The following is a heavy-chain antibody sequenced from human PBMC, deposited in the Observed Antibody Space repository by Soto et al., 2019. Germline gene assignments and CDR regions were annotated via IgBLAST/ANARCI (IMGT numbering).Heavy chain of an antibody. CDR3: ARSLSTIGARLDY. CDR2: INPNTGGT. Sequence: GXSXKVCFKAAGYIXSDYYLHLVRQAPGQGLEYIGWINPNTGGTKYSQRFQGRVTMTGGTLLLNWLTSDDTAVYYCARSLSTIGARLDYWGQGTLGTVSS. J-gene: IGHJ4*01. V-gene: IGHV1-2*02. CDR1: GYIXSDYY. D-gene: IGHD6-6*01.